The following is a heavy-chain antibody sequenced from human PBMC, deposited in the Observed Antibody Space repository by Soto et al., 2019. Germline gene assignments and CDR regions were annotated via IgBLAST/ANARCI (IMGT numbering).Heavy chain of an antibody. CDR2: INPSGGST. Sequence: ASVKVSCKASGYTFTSYYMHWVRQAPGQGLEWMGIINPSGGSTSYAQKFQGRVTMTRDTSTSTAYMELRSLRYEDTAVYYCARDRRPRYCSGGSCSDIWFDPWGQGTLVTVSS. J-gene: IGHJ5*02. D-gene: IGHD2-15*01. CDR3: ARDRRPRYCSGGSCSDIWFDP. CDR1: GYTFTSYY. V-gene: IGHV1-46*01.